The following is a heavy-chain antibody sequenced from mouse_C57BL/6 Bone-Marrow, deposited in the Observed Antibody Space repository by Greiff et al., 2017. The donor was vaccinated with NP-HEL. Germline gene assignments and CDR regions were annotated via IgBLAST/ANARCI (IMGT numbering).Heavy chain of an antibody. V-gene: IGHV8-8*01. J-gene: IGHJ4*01. CDR3: ARSLYGYYDMMDY. CDR2: IWWDDDK. D-gene: IGHD2-3*01. Sequence: QVQLKESGPGILQPSQTLSLTCSFSGFSLSTFGMGVGWIRQPSGKGLEWLAHIWWDDDKYYNPALKSRLTIPKDTSKNQVFLKIANVDTADTATYYCARSLYGYYDMMDYWGQGTSVTVSS. CDR1: GFSLSTFGMG.